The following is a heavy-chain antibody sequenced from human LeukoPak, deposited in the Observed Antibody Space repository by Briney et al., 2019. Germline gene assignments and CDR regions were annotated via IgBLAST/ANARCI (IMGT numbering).Heavy chain of an antibody. CDR3: ARRGRVAAAGFDY. D-gene: IGHD6-13*01. Sequence: SETLSLTCAVYGGSFSGYYWSWIRQPPGKGLEWIEEINHSGSTNYNPSLKSRVTISVDTSKNQFSLKLSSVTAADTAVYYCARRGRVAAAGFDYWGQGTLVTVSS. CDR1: GGSFSGYY. J-gene: IGHJ4*02. V-gene: IGHV4-34*01. CDR2: INHSGST.